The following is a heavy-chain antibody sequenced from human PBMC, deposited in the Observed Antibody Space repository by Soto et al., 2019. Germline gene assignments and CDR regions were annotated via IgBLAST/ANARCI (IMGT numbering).Heavy chain of an antibody. D-gene: IGHD5-12*01. V-gene: IGHV4-31*03. CDR1: GGSIRSAGYY. J-gene: IGHJ4*02. CDR2: ISYNGDI. Sequence: PSETLSLTCTVSGGSIRSAGYYCSWIRQHPEKGLEWIGYISYNGDISYNPSLQSRVIISADTSKNQFSLNLSSVTAADTAVYYCARRPWLRFCYYDYWGQGTLVTVAS. CDR3: ARRPWLRFCYYDY.